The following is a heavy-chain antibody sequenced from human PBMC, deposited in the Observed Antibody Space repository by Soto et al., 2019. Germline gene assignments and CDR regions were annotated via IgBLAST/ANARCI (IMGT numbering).Heavy chain of an antibody. V-gene: IGHV1-8*01. CDR2: MNPDSGNT. Sequence: ASVKVSCKASGYTFTNYDIHWVRQATGQGLEWMGWMNPDSGNTGQSKQFQGRVTMTRDTSISTAYMEMSSLRSVDSSVYYFARGRFRRTWFDPWGQGTLVTVSS. J-gene: IGHJ5*02. CDR1: GYTFTNYD. D-gene: IGHD3-16*01. CDR3: ARGRFRRTWFDP.